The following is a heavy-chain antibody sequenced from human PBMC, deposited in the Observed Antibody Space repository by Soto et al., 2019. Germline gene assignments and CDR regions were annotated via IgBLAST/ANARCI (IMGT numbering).Heavy chain of an antibody. J-gene: IGHJ6*02. V-gene: IGHV3-30-3*01. D-gene: IGHD1-26*01. CDR1: GFTFSSYA. CDR3: ASSTSSGSYGPYYYYGMDV. Sequence: PGGSLRLSCAASGFTFSSYAMHWVRQAPGKGPEWVAVISYDGSNKYYADSVKGRFTISRDNSKNTLYLQMNSLRAEDTAVYYCASSTSSGSYGPYYYYGMDVWGQGTTVTVSS. CDR2: ISYDGSNK.